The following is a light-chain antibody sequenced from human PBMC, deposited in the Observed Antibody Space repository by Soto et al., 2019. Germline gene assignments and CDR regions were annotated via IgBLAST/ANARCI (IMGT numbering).Light chain of an antibody. Sequence: AIQLTQSPSSLSASVGDRVTITCRASQGISSALAWYQQKPGKAPKLLIYDASSLESGVPSRLSGSGSGKEFHLTISSLQPEDFATFYCQQFNSYPLTFGQGTRLEIK. CDR2: DAS. J-gene: IGKJ5*01. CDR3: QQFNSYPLT. V-gene: IGKV1-13*02. CDR1: QGISSA.